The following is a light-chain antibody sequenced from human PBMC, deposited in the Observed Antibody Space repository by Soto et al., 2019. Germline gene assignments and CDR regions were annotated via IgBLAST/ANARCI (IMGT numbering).Light chain of an antibody. V-gene: IGKV3-11*01. Sequence: EIVLTQSPATLSLSPGERATLSCRASQSVSSYLAWYQQKPGQAPRLLIYDASNRATGIPARFSGSGSGTDFTLTISSLEPEDFAVFYCQQRSNCPPYTFGQGTKLEIE. CDR1: QSVSSY. CDR2: DAS. CDR3: QQRSNCPPYT. J-gene: IGKJ2*01.